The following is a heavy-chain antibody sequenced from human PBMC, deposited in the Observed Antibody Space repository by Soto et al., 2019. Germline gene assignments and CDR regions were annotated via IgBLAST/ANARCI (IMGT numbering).Heavy chain of an antibody. D-gene: IGHD6-13*01. Sequence: GGSLRLSCAASGFAFSTYAMTWVRQAPGKGLEWVSVISGSGGSSYYAASVKGRFTISRDNSKNTLFLQMNGLRAEDTAVYYCAKVTKRAAAGRYEYYKYGMDVWGQGTAVTVSS. CDR1: GFAFSTYA. CDR3: AKVTKRAAAGRYEYYKYGMDV. V-gene: IGHV3-23*01. J-gene: IGHJ6*02. CDR2: ISGSGGSS.